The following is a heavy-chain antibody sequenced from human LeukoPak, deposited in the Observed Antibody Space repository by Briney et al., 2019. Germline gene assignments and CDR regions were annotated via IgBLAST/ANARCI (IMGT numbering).Heavy chain of an antibody. Sequence: SVKVSCKASVGTFSSYAISWVRQAPGHGLEWMGGVIPIFGTANYAHKFQGRVTITADESTSTAYMELSSLRSEDTAVYYCARSGLGGYYYYGMDVWGKGTTVTVSS. CDR1: VGTFSSYA. CDR2: VIPIFGTA. CDR3: ARSGLGGYYYYGMDV. J-gene: IGHJ6*04. D-gene: IGHD2-15*01. V-gene: IGHV1-69*13.